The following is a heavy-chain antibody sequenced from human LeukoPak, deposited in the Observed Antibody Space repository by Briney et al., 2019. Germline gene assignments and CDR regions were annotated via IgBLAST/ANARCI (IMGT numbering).Heavy chain of an antibody. J-gene: IGHJ4*02. D-gene: IGHD6-19*01. Sequence: ASVKVSCKASGDTFTSYGISWVRQAPGQGLEWMGGIIPIFGTANYTQKFQGRVTITADESTSTAYMELSSLRSEDTAVYYCARDLYSSGWYWGQGTLVTVSS. CDR2: IIPIFGTA. CDR1: GDTFTSYG. CDR3: ARDLYSSGWY. V-gene: IGHV1-69*13.